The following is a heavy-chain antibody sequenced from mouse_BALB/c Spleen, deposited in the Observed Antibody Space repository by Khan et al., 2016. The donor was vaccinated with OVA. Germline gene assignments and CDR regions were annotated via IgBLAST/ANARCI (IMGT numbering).Heavy chain of an antibody. Sequence: VHVKQSGAELAKPGASVKMSCKASGYTFTTYWMHWVKQRPGQGLEWIGYINPTSGFTDYNQTFKEKATLTADQSSSPAYMQLSSLTSDDSAVYYCARDRIDYWGQGTTLTVSS. V-gene: IGHV1-7*01. CDR2: INPTSGFT. CDR1: GYTFTTYW. CDR3: ARDRIDY. J-gene: IGHJ2*01.